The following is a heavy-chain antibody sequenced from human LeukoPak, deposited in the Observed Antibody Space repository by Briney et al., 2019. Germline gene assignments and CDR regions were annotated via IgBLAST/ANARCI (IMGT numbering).Heavy chain of an antibody. V-gene: IGHV3-30-3*01. CDR3: ARDRPVSSGWQWRPY. J-gene: IGHJ4*02. CDR1: GFTFSSYA. CDR2: ISYDGSNK. D-gene: IGHD6-19*01. Sequence: TGRSLRLSCAASGFTFSSYAMHWVRQAPGKGLEWVAVISYDGSNKYYADSVKGRFTISRDNSKNTLYLQMNSLRAEDTAVYYCARDRPVSSGWQWRPYWGQGTLVTVSS.